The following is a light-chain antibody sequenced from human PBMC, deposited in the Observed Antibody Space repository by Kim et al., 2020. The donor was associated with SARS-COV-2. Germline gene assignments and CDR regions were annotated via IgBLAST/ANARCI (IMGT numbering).Light chain of an antibody. Sequence: QSVLTQPPSVSAAPGQRVTISCSGSTSNIGKNYVSWHQQFPGSAPKLLIYDNDKRPSEIPDRFSAAKSGTSATLDIAGLQTGDEAHYYCAAWDSSLSGVFFGGGTQLTVL. CDR1: TSNIGKNY. CDR2: DND. V-gene: IGLV1-51*01. CDR3: AAWDSSLSGVF. J-gene: IGLJ2*01.